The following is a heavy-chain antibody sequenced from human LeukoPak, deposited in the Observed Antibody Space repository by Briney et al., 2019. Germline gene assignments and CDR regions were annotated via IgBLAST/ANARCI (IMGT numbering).Heavy chain of an antibody. CDR2: INPNSGGT. D-gene: IGHD2-15*01. CDR3: ARDRCSGGSCYQHYFDY. V-gene: IGHV1-2*02. Sequence: ASVKVSCKASGYTFTGYYMHWVRQAPGQGVEWMGWINPNSGGTNYAQKFQGRVTMTRDTSISTAYMELSRLRSDDTAVYYCARDRCSGGSCYQHYFDYWGQGTLVTVSS. J-gene: IGHJ4*02. CDR1: GYTFTGYY.